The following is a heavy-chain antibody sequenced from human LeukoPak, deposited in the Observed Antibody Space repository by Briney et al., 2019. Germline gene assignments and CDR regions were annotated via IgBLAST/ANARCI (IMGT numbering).Heavy chain of an antibody. Sequence: GASVKVSCKASGGTFSSYAISWVRQAPGQGLEWMGGIIPIFGTANYAQKFQGRVTITADESTSTAYMELSSLRSEDTAVYYCASAEPFSYYYDSSGYPPGYWGQGTLVTVSS. CDR2: IIPIFGTA. V-gene: IGHV1-69*13. J-gene: IGHJ4*02. CDR3: ASAEPFSYYYDSSGYPPGY. D-gene: IGHD3-22*01. CDR1: GGTFSSYA.